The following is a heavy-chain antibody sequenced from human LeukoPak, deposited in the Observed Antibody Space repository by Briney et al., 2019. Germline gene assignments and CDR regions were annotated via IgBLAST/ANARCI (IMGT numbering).Heavy chain of an antibody. V-gene: IGHV3-33*01. CDR1: GFTFGNYG. D-gene: IGHD6-25*01. J-gene: IGHJ3*02. Sequence: PGGSLRLSCAASGFTFGNYGMHYVRQAPGKGLEWVAVIWDAGNNQFYADSVRGRFTISRDNSKNMLWLQMNSLRVEDTALYYCVRERGPFNAFDIWGRGSMITVSS. CDR2: IWDAGNNQ. CDR3: VRERGPFNAFDI.